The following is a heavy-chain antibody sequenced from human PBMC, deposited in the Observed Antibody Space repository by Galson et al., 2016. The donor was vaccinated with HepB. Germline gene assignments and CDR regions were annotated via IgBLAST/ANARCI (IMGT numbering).Heavy chain of an antibody. CDR3: ATERSRNAFNI. CDR2: MTAAAKDI. D-gene: IGHD1-1*01. J-gene: IGHJ3*02. CDR1: GFNFRIYA. V-gene: IGHV3-23*01. Sequence: SLRLSCAASGFNFRIYAMAWVRQTPERGLEWVSAMTAAAKDIYYADFAKGRFTISRDDSTNTLYLQMSSMRAEDTAVYFCATERSRNAFNIWGQGTMVTVSS.